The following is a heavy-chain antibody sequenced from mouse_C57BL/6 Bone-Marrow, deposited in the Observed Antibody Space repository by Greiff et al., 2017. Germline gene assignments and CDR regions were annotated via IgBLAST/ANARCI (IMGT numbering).Heavy chain of an antibody. CDR1: GFNIKNTY. J-gene: IGHJ4*01. Sequence: VQLQQSVAELVRPGASVKLSCTASGFNIKNTYMHWVKQRPEQGLEWIGRIDPANGNTKYAPKFQGKATITADTSSNTAYLQLSSLTSEDTAIYYCALIYYYGSSSYYAMDYWVKEPQSPSPQ. CDR2: IDPANGNT. D-gene: IGHD1-1*01. V-gene: IGHV14-3*01. CDR3: ALIYYYGSSSYYAMDY.